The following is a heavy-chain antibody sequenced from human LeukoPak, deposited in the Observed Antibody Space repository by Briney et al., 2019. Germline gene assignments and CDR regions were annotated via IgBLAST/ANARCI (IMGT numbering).Heavy chain of an antibody. Sequence: SETLSLTCTVSGGAVNSYYWSWIRQTPGKGLEWIGYISHSGNTDYAPSLKSRVTMSLDTSKNQFSLKLSSVTAADTAVYYCARFYIAAAGHWGQGTLVTVSS. CDR2: ISHSGNT. CDR1: GGAVNSYY. J-gene: IGHJ4*02. D-gene: IGHD6-13*01. V-gene: IGHV4-59*02. CDR3: ARFYIAAAGH.